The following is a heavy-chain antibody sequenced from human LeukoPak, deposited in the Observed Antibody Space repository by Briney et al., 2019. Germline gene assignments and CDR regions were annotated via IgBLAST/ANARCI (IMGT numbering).Heavy chain of an antibody. CDR1: GGSISSYY. V-gene: IGHV4-59*01. J-gene: IGHJ4*02. Sequence: PSETLSLTCTVSGGSISSYYWSWIRQPPGQGLEWIGYIYYSGSTNYNPSLKSRVTISVDTSKSQYSLKLGSVTAAGTAVYYCARDAYDSSGYYSRDWGQGTLVTVSS. CDR3: ARDAYDSSGYYSRD. D-gene: IGHD3-22*01. CDR2: IYYSGST.